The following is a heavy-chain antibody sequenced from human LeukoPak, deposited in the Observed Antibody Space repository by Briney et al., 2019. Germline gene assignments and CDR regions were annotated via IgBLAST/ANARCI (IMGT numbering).Heavy chain of an antibody. CDR2: ISGSGGST. J-gene: IGHJ4*02. CDR3: AKDWDIVVVVTATDY. V-gene: IGHV3-23*01. Sequence: GGSLRLSCAASGFTFSSYAMSWVRQAPGKGLEWVSGISGSGGSTYYADSVKGRFTISRDNSKNTLYLQMNSLRAEDTAVYYCAKDWDIVVVVTATDYWGQGTLVTVSS. D-gene: IGHD2-15*01. CDR1: GFTFSSYA.